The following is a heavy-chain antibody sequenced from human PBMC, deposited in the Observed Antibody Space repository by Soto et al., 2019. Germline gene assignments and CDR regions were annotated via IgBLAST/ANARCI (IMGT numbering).Heavy chain of an antibody. Sequence: QVQLQESGPGLVKPSQTLSLTCTVSGGSISSGDYYWSWIRQPPGKGLEWIGYIYYSGSTYYNPSLKSRVTISVDTSKNQFSLKLSSVTAADTAVYYCARDQVSGAVAGLIDYWGQGTLVTVSS. CDR1: GGSISSGDYY. J-gene: IGHJ4*02. CDR3: ARDQVSGAVAGLIDY. CDR2: IYYSGST. D-gene: IGHD6-19*01. V-gene: IGHV4-30-4*01.